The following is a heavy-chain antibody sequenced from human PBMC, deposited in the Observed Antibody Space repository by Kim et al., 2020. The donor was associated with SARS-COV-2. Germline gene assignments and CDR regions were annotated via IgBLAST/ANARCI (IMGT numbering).Heavy chain of an antibody. J-gene: IGHJ4*02. V-gene: IGHV3-48*04. Sequence: GGSLRLSCAASGFTFSSYSMNWVRQAPGKGLEWVSYISSSSSTIYYADSVKGRFTISRDNAKNSLYLQMNSLRAEDTAVYYCARDSAPGGSAKVYFDYWGQGTLVTVSS. CDR1: GFTFSSYS. CDR3: ARDSAPGGSAKVYFDY. CDR2: ISSSSSTI. D-gene: IGHD2-15*01.